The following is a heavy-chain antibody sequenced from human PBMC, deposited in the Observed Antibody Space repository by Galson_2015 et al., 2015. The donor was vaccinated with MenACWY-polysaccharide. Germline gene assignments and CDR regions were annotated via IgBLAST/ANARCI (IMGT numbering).Heavy chain of an antibody. J-gene: IGHJ4*02. CDR2: IFYTGST. V-gene: IGHV4-59*01. CDR3: ARGVNQRSLLGY. Sequence: QVQLQESGPGLVKPSETLSLTCTVSGGSISRYYWSWIRQPPGKGLEWIGYIFYTGSTNYNPSLKSRLTISLDTSENQFCLRVSAVTAADPAVYYWARGVNQRSLLGYWGQGTLVTVSS. D-gene: IGHD2-8*02. CDR1: GGSISRYY.